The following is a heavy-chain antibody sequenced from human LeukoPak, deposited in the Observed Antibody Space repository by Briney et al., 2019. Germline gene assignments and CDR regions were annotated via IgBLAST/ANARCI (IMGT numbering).Heavy chain of an antibody. Sequence: AAVKVSCKASGYSLTSYDINWVRQATGQGLEWMGYMNPNSGKTEYAQKFQGRVTMTADTSISTAYMELSSLTSEDTAVYYCARELRRDAYWGQGTLVTVSS. CDR1: GYSLTSYD. V-gene: IGHV1-8*01. D-gene: IGHD5-24*01. CDR2: MNPNSGKT. CDR3: ARELRRDAY. J-gene: IGHJ4*02.